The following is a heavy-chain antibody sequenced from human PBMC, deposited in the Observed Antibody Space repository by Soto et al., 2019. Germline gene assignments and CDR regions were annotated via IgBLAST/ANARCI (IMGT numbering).Heavy chain of an antibody. J-gene: IGHJ5*02. CDR2: MNPNSGNT. D-gene: IGHD2-2*01. V-gene: IGHV1-8*01. CDR3: ARGAGGGIVVVPAAMRYWFDP. Sequence: ASVKVSCKASGYTFTSYDINWVRQATGQGLEWMGWMNPNSGNTGYAQKFQGGVTMTRNTSISTAYMELSSPRSEDTAVYYCARGAGGGIVVVPAAMRYWFDPWGQGTLVTVSS. CDR1: GYTFTSYD.